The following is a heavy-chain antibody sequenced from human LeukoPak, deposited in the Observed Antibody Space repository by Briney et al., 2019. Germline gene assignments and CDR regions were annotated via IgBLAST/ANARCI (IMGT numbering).Heavy chain of an antibody. J-gene: IGHJ6*02. CDR1: GFTFSSYG. CDR2: ISYDGSNK. D-gene: IGHD6-19*01. CDR3: ARGRGGRSAWSRNYYYGMDV. V-gene: IGHV3-30*03. Sequence: GGSLRLSWAASGFTFSSYGRHWVRQAPGKGLEGLAVISYDGSNKYYADSVKDRFTISRDKSKKMSYVQMNSLRAEDTAVYYCARGRGGRSAWSRNYYYGMDVWGQGTTVAVSS.